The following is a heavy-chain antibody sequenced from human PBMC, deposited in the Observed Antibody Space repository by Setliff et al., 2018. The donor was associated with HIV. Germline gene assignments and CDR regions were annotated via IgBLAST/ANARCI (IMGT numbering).Heavy chain of an antibody. CDR3: AREGPYNTDV. Sequence: PSETLSLTCTVSGGSISSSSYYWGWIRQPPGKGLEWIGYIYYSGSTNYNPSLKSRVTISVDTSKNQFSLKLSSVTAADTAVYYRAREGPYNTDVWGKGTTVTVSS. V-gene: IGHV4-61*01. CDR2: IYYSGST. CDR1: GGSISSSSYY. J-gene: IGHJ6*03.